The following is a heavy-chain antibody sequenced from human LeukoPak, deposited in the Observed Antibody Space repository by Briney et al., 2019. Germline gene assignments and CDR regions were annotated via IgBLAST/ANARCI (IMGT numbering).Heavy chain of an antibody. J-gene: IGHJ3*02. CDR2: IYYSGST. Sequence: SETLFLTCTVSGGSISSYYWSWIRQPPGKGLEWIGYIYYSGSTNYNPSLKSRVTISVDTSKNQFSLKLSSVTAADTAVYYCARHHRYCSSTSCYEGAFDIWGQGTMVTVSS. D-gene: IGHD2-2*01. V-gene: IGHV4-59*08. CDR1: GGSISSYY. CDR3: ARHHRYCSSTSCYEGAFDI.